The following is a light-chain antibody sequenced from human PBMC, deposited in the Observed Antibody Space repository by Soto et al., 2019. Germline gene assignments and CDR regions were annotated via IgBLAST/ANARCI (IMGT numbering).Light chain of an antibody. J-gene: IGLJ1*01. CDR2: RNN. CDR3: AAWDDSLSGYV. Sequence: QSVLTQPPSASGTPGQRVTISCSGSSSNIGSNYIYWYQQLPGTAPKLLIYRNNQRPSGVPDRFSGSKSGTSASLAISGLRSEDGADYYCAAWDDSLSGYVLGTGTKVTV. CDR1: SSNIGSNY. V-gene: IGLV1-47*01.